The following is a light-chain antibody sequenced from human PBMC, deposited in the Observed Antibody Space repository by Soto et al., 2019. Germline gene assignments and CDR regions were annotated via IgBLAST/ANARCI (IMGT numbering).Light chain of an antibody. CDR3: CSHAGSSTYV. CDR1: TSDAASRNL. CDR2: EAS. Sequence: QSALTQPASVSGSPVQSITISCTGTTSDAASRNLVSWYQHYPGKAPKLIIFEASKRPSGVSSRFSGSKSGSTASLTISGLQAEDEADYYCCSHAGSSTYVFGSGTKLTV. V-gene: IGLV2-23*01. J-gene: IGLJ1*01.